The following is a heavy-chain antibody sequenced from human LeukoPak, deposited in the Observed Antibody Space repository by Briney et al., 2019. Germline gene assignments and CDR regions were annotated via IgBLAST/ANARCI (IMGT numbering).Heavy chain of an antibody. J-gene: IGHJ6*02. V-gene: IGHV3-9*01. Sequence: GRSLRLSRAASGFDLEDYAIHWVRQAAGKGVEGVSGISWNSGKIGYADSVRGRFTISRDNAKDSVYLQMNSLRADDTALYYCAKGRLIAAPFYYYGMDVWGQGTTVTVSS. CDR2: ISWNSGKI. D-gene: IGHD2-15*01. CDR1: GFDLEDYA. CDR3: AKGRLIAAPFYYYGMDV.